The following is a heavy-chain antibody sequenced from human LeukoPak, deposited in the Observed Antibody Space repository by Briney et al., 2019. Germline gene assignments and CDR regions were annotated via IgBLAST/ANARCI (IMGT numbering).Heavy chain of an antibody. CDR3: AKSAEPPEVVPAAYFDY. J-gene: IGHJ4*02. D-gene: IGHD2-2*01. V-gene: IGHV3-23*01. Sequence: GGSLRLSCAASGFTFSSYAMSWVRQAPGKGLEWVSAISGSGGSTYYADSVKGRFTISRDNSKNTLYLQMNSLRAEDTAVYYCAKSAEPPEVVPAAYFDYWGQGTLVTVSS. CDR1: GFTFSSYA. CDR2: ISGSGGST.